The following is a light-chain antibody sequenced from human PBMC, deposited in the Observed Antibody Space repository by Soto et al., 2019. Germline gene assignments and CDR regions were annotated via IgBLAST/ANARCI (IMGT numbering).Light chain of an antibody. V-gene: IGLV2-11*01. J-gene: IGLJ1*01. CDR1: SSDVDDYNY. Sequence: QSALTQPRSVSGSPGQSVTISCTGTSSDVDDYNYVSWFQQHPGKAPKLMIYDVSERPSGVPDRLSGSKSGNTASPTISGLQAEDEADYYCCSYGGTFYVFGTGTKVTVL. CDR3: CSYGGTFYV. CDR2: DVS.